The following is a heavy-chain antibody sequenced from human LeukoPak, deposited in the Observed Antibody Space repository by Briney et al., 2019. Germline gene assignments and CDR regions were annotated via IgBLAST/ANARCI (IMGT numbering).Heavy chain of an antibody. CDR2: IFYSGST. V-gene: IGHV4-39*07. CDR1: GGSISSSSYY. CDR3: ARAEVKNYDFWSGYFNDRENYYYYYMDV. J-gene: IGHJ6*03. Sequence: SETLSLTCTVSGGSISSSSYYWGWIRQPPGKGLEWIGSIFYSGSTYYNPSLKSRVTISVDKSKNQFSLKLSSVTAADTAVYYCARAEVKNYDFWSGYFNDRENYYYYYMDVWGKGTTVTVSS. D-gene: IGHD3-3*01.